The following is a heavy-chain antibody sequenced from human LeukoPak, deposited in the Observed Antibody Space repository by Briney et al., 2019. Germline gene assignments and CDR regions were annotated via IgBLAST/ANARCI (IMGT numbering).Heavy chain of an antibody. J-gene: IGHJ4*02. D-gene: IGHD6-6*01. Sequence: GGSLRLSCSASGFTFSSYAMHWVRQAPGKGLEYVSAISSNRGSTYYADSVKGRFTISRDNSKNTLYLQMSSLRAEDTAVYYCAYSSSSRFDYWGQGTLVTVSS. CDR2: ISSNRGST. CDR1: GFTFSSYA. CDR3: AYSSSSRFDY. V-gene: IGHV3-64D*06.